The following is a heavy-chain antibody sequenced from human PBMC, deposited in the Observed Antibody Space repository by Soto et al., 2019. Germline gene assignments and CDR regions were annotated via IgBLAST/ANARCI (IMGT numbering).Heavy chain of an antibody. CDR3: ARGSDLLYYYGMDV. V-gene: IGHV4-39*07. Sequence: SETLSLTCTVSGGSISSSSYYWGWIRQPPGKGLEWIGSIYYSGSTYYNPSLKSRVTISVDTSKNQFSLKLSSVTAADTAVYYCARGSDLLYYYGMDVWGQGTTVTVSS. CDR2: IYYSGST. CDR1: GGSISSSSYY. J-gene: IGHJ6*02. D-gene: IGHD5-12*01.